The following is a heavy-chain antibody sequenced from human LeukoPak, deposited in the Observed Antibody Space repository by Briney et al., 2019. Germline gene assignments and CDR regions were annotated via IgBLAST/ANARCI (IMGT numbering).Heavy chain of an antibody. V-gene: IGHV3-23*01. Sequence: GGSLRLSCAVSGFTFSKYAMSWVRQAPGKGLEWVSAISGSDGNTFYADSVKGRFTISRDNSKSTLSLQMNNLRAEDTALYYCAKDSSVPYGITDWGQGTLVTVSS. CDR1: GFTFSKYA. D-gene: IGHD4-17*01. CDR3: AKDSSVPYGITD. J-gene: IGHJ4*02. CDR2: ISGSDGNT.